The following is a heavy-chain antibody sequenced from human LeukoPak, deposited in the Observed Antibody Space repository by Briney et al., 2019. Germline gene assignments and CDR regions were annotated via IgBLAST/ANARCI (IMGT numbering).Heavy chain of an antibody. J-gene: IGHJ4*02. Sequence: SEPLSLTCTVSGGSIGSSTYYWGWIRQPPGKGLEWIGTIYSSGITYYNPSLKSRVTISVDTSKNQFSLKLSSVTAADTAVYYCARRNNEFVFDYWGQGILVTVSS. D-gene: IGHD2-8*01. CDR2: IYSSGIT. CDR3: ARRNNEFVFDY. CDR1: GGSIGSSTYY. V-gene: IGHV4-39*01.